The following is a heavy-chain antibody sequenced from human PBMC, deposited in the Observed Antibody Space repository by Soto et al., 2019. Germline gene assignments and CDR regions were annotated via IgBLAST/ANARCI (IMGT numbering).Heavy chain of an antibody. D-gene: IGHD3-10*01. CDR3: ARVLWFGLQYYYGMDV. CDR2: ISAYNGNT. Sequence: GASVKVSCKASGYTFTSYGISWVRQAPGQGLEWMGWISAYNGNTNYAQKLQGRVTMTTDTSTSTAYMELRSLRSDDTAVYYCARVLWFGLQYYYGMDVWGQGTTVTSP. J-gene: IGHJ6*02. V-gene: IGHV1-18*04. CDR1: GYTFTSYG.